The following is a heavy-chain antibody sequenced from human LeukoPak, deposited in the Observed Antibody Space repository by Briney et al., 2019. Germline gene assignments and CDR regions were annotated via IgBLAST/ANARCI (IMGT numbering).Heavy chain of an antibody. J-gene: IGHJ4*02. CDR1: GGSISSSSYY. CDR3: ARDRWGNPPDY. Sequence: PSETLSLTCTVSGGSISSSSYYWGWIRQPPGKGLEWIGYIYYSGGTNYNPSLKSRVTISVDTSKNQFSLKLSSVTAADTAVYYCARDRWGNPPDYWGQGTLVTVSS. CDR2: IYYSGGT. V-gene: IGHV4-61*01. D-gene: IGHD4-23*01.